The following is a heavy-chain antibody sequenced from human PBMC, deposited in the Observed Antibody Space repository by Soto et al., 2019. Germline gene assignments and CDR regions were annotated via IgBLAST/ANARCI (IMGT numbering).Heavy chain of an antibody. D-gene: IGHD3-22*01. CDR3: AKSARYYYDSSDYFDY. CDR1: GFTFSSYA. V-gene: IGHV3-23*01. J-gene: IGHJ4*02. Sequence: GGSLRLSCAASGFTFSSYAMSWVRQAPGKGLEWVSAISGSGGSTYYADSVKGRFTISRDNSKNTLYLQMNSLRAEDTAVYYCAKSARYYYDSSDYFDYWGQGTLVTVSS. CDR2: ISGSGGST.